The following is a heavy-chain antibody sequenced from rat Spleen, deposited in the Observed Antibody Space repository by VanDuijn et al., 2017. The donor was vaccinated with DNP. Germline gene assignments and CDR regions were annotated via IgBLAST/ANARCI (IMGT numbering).Heavy chain of an antibody. CDR2: ISSGGST. D-gene: IGHD4-6*01. CDR1: GFSLSNYG. Sequence: QVQLKESGPGLVQSSQTLSLTCTFSGFSLSNYGVRWVRQSPGKGLEWIAAISSGGSTYYNSVLQTRLSISRDTSKSQIFLKMNSLQTEDTAIYFCTRDWGSGSHHFDYWGQGVLVTVSS. J-gene: IGHJ2*01. V-gene: IGHV2S12*01. CDR3: TRDWGSGSHHFDY.